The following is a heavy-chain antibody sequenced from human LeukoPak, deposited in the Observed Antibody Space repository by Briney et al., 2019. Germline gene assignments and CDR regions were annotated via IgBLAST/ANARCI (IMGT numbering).Heavy chain of an antibody. CDR3: ASTYDFWSGYYPP. D-gene: IGHD3-3*01. V-gene: IGHV3-53*01. Sequence: GGSLRLSCAASGFTVSSNYMSWVRQAPGKGLEWVSVIYSGGSTYYADSVKGRFTISRDNSKNTLYLQMNSLRAEDTAVYCCASTYDFWSGYYPPWGQGTLVTVSS. CDR2: IYSGGST. J-gene: IGHJ4*02. CDR1: GFTVSSNY.